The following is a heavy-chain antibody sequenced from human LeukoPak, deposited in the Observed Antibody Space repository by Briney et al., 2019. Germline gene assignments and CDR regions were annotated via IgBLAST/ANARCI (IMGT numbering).Heavy chain of an antibody. CDR2: INSDGSST. J-gene: IGHJ6*03. V-gene: IGHV3-74*01. Sequence: PGGSLRLSCAASGFTFSSYWMHWVRQAPGKGLVWVSRINSDGSSTSYADSVKGRFTISRDNSKNTLYLQMNSLRAEDTAVYYCAKDSSVWFGELDYHYYYYMDVWGKGTTVTVSS. CDR3: AKDSSVWFGELDYHYYYYMDV. CDR1: GFTFSSYW. D-gene: IGHD3-10*01.